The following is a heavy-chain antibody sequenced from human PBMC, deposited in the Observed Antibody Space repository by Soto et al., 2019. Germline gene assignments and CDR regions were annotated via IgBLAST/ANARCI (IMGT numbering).Heavy chain of an antibody. CDR1: GFTFSSYG. Sequence: QVQLVESGGGVVQPGRSLRLSCAASGFTFSSYGMHWVRQAPGKGLEWVAVISYDGSNKYYADSVKGRFTISRDNSKNTLYLQMNSLRAEDTAVYYCAKVDVWFGELLYQNYFDYWGQGTLVTVSS. CDR3: AKVDVWFGELLYQNYFDY. V-gene: IGHV3-30*18. J-gene: IGHJ4*02. D-gene: IGHD3-10*01. CDR2: ISYDGSNK.